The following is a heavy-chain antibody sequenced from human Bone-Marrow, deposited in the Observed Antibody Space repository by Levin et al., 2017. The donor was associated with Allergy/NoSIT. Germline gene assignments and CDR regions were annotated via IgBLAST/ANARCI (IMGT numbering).Heavy chain of an antibody. CDR2: INHRGTA. J-gene: IGHJ4*02. V-gene: IGHV4-34*01. D-gene: IGHD3/OR15-3a*01. CDR1: GVSVNNLY. CDR3: ARIPYYFVEPFDY. Sequence: SPTLSLPCVVSGVSVNNLYWAWIRQPPGKGLEFLGEINHRGTAHYNPSLNGRLSLSMDTSQNQFHLNLGPVTAADTAVYYCARIPYYFVEPFDYWSQGTLVTV.